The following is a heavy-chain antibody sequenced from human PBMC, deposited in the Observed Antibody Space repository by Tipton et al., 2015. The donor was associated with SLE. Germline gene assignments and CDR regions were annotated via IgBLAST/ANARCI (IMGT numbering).Heavy chain of an antibody. D-gene: IGHD3-16*01. V-gene: IGHV4-4*07. CDR1: GGSISSYD. CDR2: IYTSGST. Sequence: TLSLTCTVSGGSISSYDWSWIRQPAGKGLEWIGRIYTSGSTNYNPSLKSRVTMSVDTSKNQFSLKLSSVTAADTAVYYCARDSFTGDFAFDIWGQGTMVTVSS. J-gene: IGHJ3*02. CDR3: ARDSFTGDFAFDI.